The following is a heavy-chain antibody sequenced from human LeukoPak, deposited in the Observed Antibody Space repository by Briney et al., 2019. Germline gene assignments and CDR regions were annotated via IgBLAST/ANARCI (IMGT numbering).Heavy chain of an antibody. CDR3: ARVMVRGVILLDY. J-gene: IGHJ4*02. CDR1: GFTFSSYW. Sequence: GGSLRLSCAASGFTFSSYWMSWVRQAPGKGLEWVSYISSSSSTIYYADSVKGRFTISRDNAKNSLYLQMNSLRAEDTAVYYCARVMVRGVILLDYWGQGTLVTVSS. D-gene: IGHD3-10*01. CDR2: ISSSSSTI. V-gene: IGHV3-48*04.